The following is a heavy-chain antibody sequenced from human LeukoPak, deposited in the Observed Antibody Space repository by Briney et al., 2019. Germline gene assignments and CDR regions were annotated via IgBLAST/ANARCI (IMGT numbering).Heavy chain of an antibody. D-gene: IGHD3-10*01. J-gene: IGHJ4*02. CDR3: ARVGYYGSGSYYNGFDY. CDR2: INPNSGGT. CDR1: GYTFTGYY. Sequence: ASVKVSCKASGYTFTGYYMHWVRQAPGQGLEWMGWINPNSGGTNYAQKFQGWVTMTRDTSISTAYMELSRLRSDDTAVYYCARVGYYGSGSYYNGFDYWGQGTLVTVSS. V-gene: IGHV1-2*04.